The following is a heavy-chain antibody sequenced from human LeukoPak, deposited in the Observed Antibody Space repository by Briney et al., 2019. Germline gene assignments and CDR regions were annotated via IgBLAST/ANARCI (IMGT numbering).Heavy chain of an antibody. CDR3: ARAPAGCGGTCSFDY. V-gene: IGHV4-4*07. CDR2: IYSSGRT. J-gene: IGHJ4*02. Sequence: SETLSLTCTVSDASMSNSFWSWIRQPAGKGLEWIGRIYSSGRTNYNPSLKSRVTLSIDTSNNQFSLKLTSVTAADTASYYCARAPAGCGGTCSFDYWGQGTLVTVSS. D-gene: IGHD2-15*01. CDR1: DASMSNSF.